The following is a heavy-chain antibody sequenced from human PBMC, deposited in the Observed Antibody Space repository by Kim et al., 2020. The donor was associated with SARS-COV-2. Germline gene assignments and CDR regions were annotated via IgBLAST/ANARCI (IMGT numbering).Heavy chain of an antibody. CDR1: GYTFTGYY. Sequence: ASVKVSCKASGYTFTGYYMHWVRQAPGQGLEWMGRINPNSGGTNYAQKFQGRVTMTRDTSISTAYMELSRLRSDDTAVYYCASQPVDSYGYRFDYWGQGTLVTVSS. J-gene: IGHJ4*02. V-gene: IGHV1-2*06. D-gene: IGHD5-18*01. CDR2: INPNSGGT. CDR3: ASQPVDSYGYRFDY.